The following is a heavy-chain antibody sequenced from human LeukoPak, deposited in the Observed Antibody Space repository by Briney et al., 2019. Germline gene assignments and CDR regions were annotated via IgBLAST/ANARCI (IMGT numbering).Heavy chain of an antibody. D-gene: IGHD6-19*01. J-gene: IGHJ4*02. CDR1: GFTFSSYW. CDR3: AREYSSGWYADLPFDY. V-gene: IGHV3-74*01. CDR2: INSDGSST. Sequence: GGSLRLSCAASGFTFSSYWMHWVRQAPGKGLVWVSRINSDGSSTSYADSVKGRFTISRDNAKNTLYLQMNSLRAEDTAVYYCAREYSSGWYADLPFDYWGQGTLVTVSS.